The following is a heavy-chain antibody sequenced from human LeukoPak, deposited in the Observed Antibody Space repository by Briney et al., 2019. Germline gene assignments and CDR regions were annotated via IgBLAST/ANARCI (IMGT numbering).Heavy chain of an antibody. V-gene: IGHV2-70*11. CDR2: IDWDDDK. J-gene: IGHJ4*02. Sequence: TLSLTCTVSGGSISSDYWSWIRQPPGKALEWLARIDWDDDKYYSTSLKTRLTISKDTSKNQVVLTMTDMDPVDTATYYCARDKARWFDYWGQGTLVTVSS. CDR1: GGSISSDYW. D-gene: IGHD4-23*01. CDR3: ARDKARWFDY.